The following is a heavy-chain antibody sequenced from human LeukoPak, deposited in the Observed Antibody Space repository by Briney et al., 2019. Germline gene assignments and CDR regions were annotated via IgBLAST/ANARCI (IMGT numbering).Heavy chain of an antibody. J-gene: IGHJ3*02. Sequence: PGGSLRLSCTGSGFNFGYFPMSWFRQAPGKGLEWVAFIRNKDYGETTEYAASVKGRLSISRDDSESIAYLQMSSLKAEDTAVYYCSRALRLSGDAFDIWGQGTMVTVSS. CDR1: GFNFGYFP. D-gene: IGHD2/OR15-2a*01. V-gene: IGHV3-49*03. CDR2: IRNKDYGETT. CDR3: SRALRLSGDAFDI.